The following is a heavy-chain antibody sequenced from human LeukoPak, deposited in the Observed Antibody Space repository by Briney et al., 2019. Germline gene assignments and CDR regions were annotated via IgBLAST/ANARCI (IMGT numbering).Heavy chain of an antibody. CDR3: ARGGSYASFDY. Sequence: SETLSLTCTVSGGSISSGSYYWSWIRQPPGKGLEWIGYIYYSGSTNYNPSLKSRVTISVDTSKNQFSLKLSSVTAADTAVYYCARGGSYASFDYWGQGTLVTVSS. D-gene: IGHD1-26*01. J-gene: IGHJ4*02. CDR1: GGSISSGSYY. V-gene: IGHV4-61*01. CDR2: IYYSGST.